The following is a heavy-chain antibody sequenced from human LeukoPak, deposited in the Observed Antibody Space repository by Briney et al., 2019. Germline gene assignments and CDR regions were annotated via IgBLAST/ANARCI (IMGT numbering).Heavy chain of an antibody. Sequence: KAGGSLRLSCAASGFTFSDYYMSWIRQAPGKGLEWVSYISSSGSTIYYADSVKGRFTISRDNAKNSLYLQMNSLRAEDTAVYYCARDYPSDYVWGSYRYIRSYYGMDVWGQGTTVTVSS. CDR1: GFTFSDYY. CDR3: ARDYPSDYVWGSYRYIRSYYGMDV. D-gene: IGHD3-16*02. J-gene: IGHJ6*02. V-gene: IGHV3-11*04. CDR2: ISSSGSTI.